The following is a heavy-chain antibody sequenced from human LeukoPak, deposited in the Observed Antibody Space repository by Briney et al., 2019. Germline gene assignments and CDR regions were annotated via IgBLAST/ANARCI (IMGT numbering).Heavy chain of an antibody. D-gene: IGHD4-17*01. CDR3: ARDAGGAWPFDY. J-gene: IGHJ4*02. Sequence: PGGSLRLSGAASEFTFSRYAMSWVRQAPGKELEWVSTISGSGGNTYYADSVKGRFTISRDNSKNTLSLEMNSLRADDTATYYCARDAGGAWPFDYWGQGTRVIVSS. V-gene: IGHV3-23*01. CDR2: ISGSGGNT. CDR1: EFTFSRYA.